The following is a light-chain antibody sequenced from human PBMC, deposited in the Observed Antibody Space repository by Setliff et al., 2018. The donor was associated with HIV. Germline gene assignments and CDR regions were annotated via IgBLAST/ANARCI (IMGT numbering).Light chain of an antibody. CDR3: SSYAITNTLP. Sequence: QSALTQPASVSGSLGQSITISCTGTSSDVGGYNYVSWYQQHPGKAPKLIIYEVRNRPSGVSNRFSGSKSGNTASLTISGLQAEDEGDYYCSSYAITNTLPFGTGTKVTVL. CDR2: EVR. V-gene: IGLV2-14*01. CDR1: SSDVGGYNY. J-gene: IGLJ1*01.